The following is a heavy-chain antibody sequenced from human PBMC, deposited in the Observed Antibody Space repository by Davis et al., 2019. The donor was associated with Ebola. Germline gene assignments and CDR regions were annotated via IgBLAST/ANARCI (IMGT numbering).Heavy chain of an antibody. CDR1: GGSISSYY. J-gene: IGHJ4*02. V-gene: IGHV4-59*01. CDR3: ARGTGGNSYY. CDR2: IYYSGST. D-gene: IGHD4-23*01. Sequence: MPSETLSLTCTVPGGSISSYYWSWIRQPPGKGLEWIGYIYYSGSTKYNPSLKSRVTISVDTSKNQFSLKLSSVTAADTAAYYCARGTGGNSYYWGQGTLVTVSS.